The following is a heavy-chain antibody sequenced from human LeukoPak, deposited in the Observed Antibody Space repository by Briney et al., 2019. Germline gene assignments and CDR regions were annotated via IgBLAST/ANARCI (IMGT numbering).Heavy chain of an antibody. CDR1: GGSITNYY. D-gene: IGHD3-22*01. CDR2: IYYSGST. J-gene: IGHJ4*02. CDR3: ARNFGGGDRSGPFY. Sequence: SETLSLTCTVSGGSITNYYWSWIRQPPGKGLEWIGYIYYSGSTKYKSSLKSRVTISVDTSKNQFSLKLSSVTAADTAFYYCARNFGGGDRSGPFYWGQGTLVTVSS. V-gene: IGHV4-59*01.